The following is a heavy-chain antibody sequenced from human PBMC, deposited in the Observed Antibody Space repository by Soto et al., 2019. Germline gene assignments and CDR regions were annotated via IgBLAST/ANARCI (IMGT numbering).Heavy chain of an antibody. D-gene: IGHD3-16*02. V-gene: IGHV3-66*01. CDR3: ARAPYYDYIWGSYRSDDAFDI. J-gene: IGHJ3*02. CDR2: IYSGGST. CDR1: GFTVSSNY. Sequence: GGSLRLSCAASGFTVSSNYMSWVRQAPGKGLEWVSVIYSGGSTYYADSVKGRFTISRDNSKNTLYLQMNSLRAEDTAVYYCARAPYYDYIWGSYRSDDAFDIWGQGTMVTVSS.